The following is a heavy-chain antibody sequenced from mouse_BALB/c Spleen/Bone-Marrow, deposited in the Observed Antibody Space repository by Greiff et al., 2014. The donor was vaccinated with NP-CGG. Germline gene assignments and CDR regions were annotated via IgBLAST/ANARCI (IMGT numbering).Heavy chain of an antibody. Sequence: EVQLQESGGGLVQPGGSLKLSCATSGFTFSDYYMYWVRQTPEKRLEWVAYISNGGGSTYYPDTVKGRFTISRDNAKNTLYLQMSRLKSEDTATYYCARQGGTEYYAMDYWGQGTSVTVSS. D-gene: IGHD3-3*01. CDR2: ISNGGGST. J-gene: IGHJ4*01. V-gene: IGHV5-12*02. CDR1: GFTFSDYY. CDR3: ARQGGTEYYAMDY.